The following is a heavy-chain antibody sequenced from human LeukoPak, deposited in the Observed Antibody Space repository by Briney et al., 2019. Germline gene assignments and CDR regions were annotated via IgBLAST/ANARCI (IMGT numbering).Heavy chain of an antibody. Sequence: PSETLSLTCTVSGGSISSYYWSWIRQPPGKGLEWIGYIYYSGSTTYNPSLKSRVTISVDTSKNQFSLKLSSVTAADTAVYYCARLRYFDWLPSEGAFDMWGQGTMVTVSS. CDR1: GGSISSYY. D-gene: IGHD3-9*01. J-gene: IGHJ3*02. CDR2: IYYSGST. CDR3: ARLRYFDWLPSEGAFDM. V-gene: IGHV4-59*08.